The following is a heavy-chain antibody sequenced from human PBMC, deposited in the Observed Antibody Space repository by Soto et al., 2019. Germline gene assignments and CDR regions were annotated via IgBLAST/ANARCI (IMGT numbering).Heavy chain of an antibody. D-gene: IGHD1-1*01. Sequence: QVQLQESGSGLVKPSQSLSLTCTVSGVSLNTADTWWSWIRQSPGKGLEFIGYYHSGGSTYYDASFRSWVIQSADTSNRQFFLKLSSVTVADTAVYFCVRSRQMESGNDYGLDVWGQGTTVTVSS. CDR1: GVSLNTADTW. CDR2: YHSGGST. CDR3: VRSRQMESGNDYGLDV. V-gene: IGHV4-30-4*01. J-gene: IGHJ6*02.